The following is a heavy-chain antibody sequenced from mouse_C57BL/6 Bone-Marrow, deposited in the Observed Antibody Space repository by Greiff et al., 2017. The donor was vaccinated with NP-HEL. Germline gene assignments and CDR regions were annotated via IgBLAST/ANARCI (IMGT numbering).Heavy chain of an antibody. CDR3: ASSIYYDYDGGVIYYAMDY. Sequence: QVQLQQPGAELVRPGTSVKLSCKASGYTFTSYWMHWVKQRPGQGLEWIGVIDPSDSYTNYNQKFKGKATLTVDTSSSTAYMQLSSLTSEDSAVYYCASSIYYDYDGGVIYYAMDYWGQGTSVTVSS. V-gene: IGHV1-59*01. CDR2: IDPSDSYT. J-gene: IGHJ4*01. D-gene: IGHD2-4*01. CDR1: GYTFTSYW.